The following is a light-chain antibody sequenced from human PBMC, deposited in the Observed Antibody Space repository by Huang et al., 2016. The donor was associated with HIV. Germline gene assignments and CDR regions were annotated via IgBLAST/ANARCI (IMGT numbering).Light chain of an antibody. CDR3: QQRSNWIT. CDR1: QSVASY. CDR2: DAS. Sequence: ETVLPQSPVTLSLSPGERATLSCRASQSVASYLAWYQQKPGQAPRLLSDDASNRATGIPARFSASGSGTDCSLTISSLEPEDFAFYYCQQRSNWITFGQGTRLEIK. J-gene: IGKJ5*01. V-gene: IGKV3-11*01.